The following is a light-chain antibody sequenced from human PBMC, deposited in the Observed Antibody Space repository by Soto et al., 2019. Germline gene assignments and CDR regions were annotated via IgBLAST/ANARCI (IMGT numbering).Light chain of an antibody. CDR3: SSYTRSSTQV. CDR1: SSDVGAYNY. Sequence: QSALTQPASVSGSPGQWITISCTGTSSDVGAYNYVSWYQVHPGKAPTLIISEVSNRPSGVSSRFSGSKSTNTASLTISGLRPEDEAEYYCSSYTRSSTQVFGTGTKVTV. CDR2: EVS. V-gene: IGLV2-14*01. J-gene: IGLJ1*01.